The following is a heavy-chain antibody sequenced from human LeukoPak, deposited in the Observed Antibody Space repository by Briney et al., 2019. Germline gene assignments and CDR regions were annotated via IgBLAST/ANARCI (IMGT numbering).Heavy chain of an antibody. CDR2: INPNSGGT. CDR1: GYTFTGYY. D-gene: IGHD1-26*01. V-gene: IGHV1-2*02. J-gene: IGHJ4*02. Sequence: VASVKVSCKASGYTFTGYYMHWVRQAPGQGLEWMGWINPNSGGTNYAQKFQGRVTMTRDTSISTAYMELSRLRSDDTAVYYCARVTRGRELHPTYYWGQGTPVTVSS. CDR3: ARVTRGRELHPTYY.